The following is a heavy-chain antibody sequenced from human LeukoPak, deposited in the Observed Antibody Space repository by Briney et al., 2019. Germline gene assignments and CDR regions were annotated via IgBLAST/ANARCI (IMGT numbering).Heavy chain of an antibody. CDR3: ARDDKYDFSAYYYYMDV. V-gene: IGHV3-30*03. Sequence: GGSLRLSCAASGFTFSSYGMHWVRQAPGKGLEWVAVISYDGSNKYYADSVKGRFTISRDNAKNSLYLQMNSLRAEDTAVYYCARDDKYDFSAYYYYMDVWGKGTTVTVSS. D-gene: IGHD3-3*01. CDR2: ISYDGSNK. CDR1: GFTFSSYG. J-gene: IGHJ6*03.